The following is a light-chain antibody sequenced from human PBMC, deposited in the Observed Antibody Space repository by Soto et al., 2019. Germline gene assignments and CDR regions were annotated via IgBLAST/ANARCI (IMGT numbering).Light chain of an antibody. CDR1: QSVSSSY. CDR2: GAS. Sequence: IGLTQSPCTMSLSPGERATLSCRASQSVSSSYLAWYQQKPGQAPRLLIYGASSRATDIPGRFSGSGSVPDFTLTISRLEPEDFAVYYCQKYGSSPTFGQGTKREIK. CDR3: QKYGSSPT. J-gene: IGKJ2*01. V-gene: IGKV3-20*01.